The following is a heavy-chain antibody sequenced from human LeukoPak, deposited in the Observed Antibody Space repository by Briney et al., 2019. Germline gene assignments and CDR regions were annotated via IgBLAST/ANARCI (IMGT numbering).Heavy chain of an antibody. CDR2: TYHSGNT. CDR3: ARQEVSRGFDY. CDR1: GYSISTGYY. Sequence: KPSESLSLTCAVSGYSISTGYYWGWIRQPPGKGLEWIGITYHSGNTYYNPSLKSRVTISVDTSKNQFSLKLSSVTAADTAVYYCARQEVSRGFDYWGQGTLVTVSS. J-gene: IGHJ4*02. V-gene: IGHV4-38-2*01.